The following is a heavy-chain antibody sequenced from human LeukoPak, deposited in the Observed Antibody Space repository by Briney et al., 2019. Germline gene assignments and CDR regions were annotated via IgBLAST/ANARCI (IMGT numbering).Heavy chain of an antibody. V-gene: IGHV4-30-2*01. D-gene: IGHD3-9*01. CDR2: IYHSGST. CDR1: GGSISSGGYY. Sequence: SQTLSLTCTVSGGSISSGGYYWSWIRQPPGKGLEWIGYIYHSGSTYYNPSLKSRVTISVDRSKNQFSLKLSSVTAADTAVYYCARGGLRYFDWLPSPWYFDYWGQGTLVTVSS. CDR3: ARGGLRYFDWLPSPWYFDY. J-gene: IGHJ4*02.